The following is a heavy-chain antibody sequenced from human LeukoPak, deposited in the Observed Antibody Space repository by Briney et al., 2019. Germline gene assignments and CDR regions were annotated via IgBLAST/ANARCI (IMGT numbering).Heavy chain of an antibody. CDR1: GFTFDDYA. CDR3: AKDKQGGDYYDSSGPFDY. D-gene: IGHD3-22*01. Sequence: GGSLRLSCAASGFTFDDYAMHWVRQAPGKGLEWVSGISWSSGSIAYADSVKGRFTISRDNAKNSLYLQMNSLRAEDTALYYCAKDKQGGDYYDSSGPFDYWGREPWSPSPQ. V-gene: IGHV3-9*01. J-gene: IGHJ4*02. CDR2: ISWSSGSI.